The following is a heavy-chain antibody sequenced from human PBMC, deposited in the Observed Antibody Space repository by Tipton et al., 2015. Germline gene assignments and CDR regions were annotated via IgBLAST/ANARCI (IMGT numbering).Heavy chain of an antibody. Sequence: SLRLSCAASGFTFSTYDMSWVRQAPGKGPEWVANIKPDGSESYYLESVKGRFTFSRDNAKNSLYLQMNRLRAEDTAVYYCARSGGYGWDQWGQGTLVTVSS. CDR1: GFTFSTYD. D-gene: IGHD5-12*01. V-gene: IGHV3-7*01. J-gene: IGHJ4*02. CDR2: IKPDGSES. CDR3: ARSGGYGWDQ.